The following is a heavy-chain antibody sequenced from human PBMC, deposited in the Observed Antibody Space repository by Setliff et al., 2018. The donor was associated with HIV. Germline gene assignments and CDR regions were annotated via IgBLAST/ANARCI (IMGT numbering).Heavy chain of an antibody. D-gene: IGHD3-10*01. CDR2: IHPRDSDT. Sequence: PGESLKISCEASGYIFTDYWIGWVRQMPGKGLEWMGNIHPRDSDTRYSPSFQGQVTLSVDKSISTAYLQWSSLKASDTAMYYCVRHVSSSAVFDPWGQGTLVTVSS. J-gene: IGHJ5*02. CDR1: GYIFTDYW. CDR3: VRHVSSSAVFDP. V-gene: IGHV5-51*01.